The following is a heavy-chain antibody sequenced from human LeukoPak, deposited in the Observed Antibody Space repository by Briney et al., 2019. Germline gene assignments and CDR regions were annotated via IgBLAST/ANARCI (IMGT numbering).Heavy chain of an antibody. J-gene: IGHJ5*02. V-gene: IGHV1-8*01. CDR2: MNPNSGNT. D-gene: IGHD3-10*01. CDR3: ARGYHRYYYGSGRWYNWFDP. Sequence: ASVKVSCKASGYTFTSYDINWVRRATGQGLEWMGWMNPNSGNTGYAQKFQGRVTMTRNTSISTAYMELSSLRSEDTAVYYCARGYHRYYYGSGRWYNWFDPWGQGTLVTVSS. CDR1: GYTFTSYD.